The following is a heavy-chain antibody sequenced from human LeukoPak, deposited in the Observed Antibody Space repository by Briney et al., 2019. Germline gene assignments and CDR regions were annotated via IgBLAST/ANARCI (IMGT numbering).Heavy chain of an antibody. V-gene: IGHV4-61*09. CDR2: IHTSGTM. J-gene: IGHJ5*02. D-gene: IGHD6-19*01. CDR1: GGSVSTGSYY. Sequence: SETLSLTCTVSGGSVSTGSYYWSWIRQPAGRGLEWIGHIHTSGTMNYNASLKSRVRISVETSKNQFSLKLSSMTAADTAVYYCARDRISVSDPPNWFDPWGQGTLVTVSS. CDR3: ARDRISVSDPPNWFDP.